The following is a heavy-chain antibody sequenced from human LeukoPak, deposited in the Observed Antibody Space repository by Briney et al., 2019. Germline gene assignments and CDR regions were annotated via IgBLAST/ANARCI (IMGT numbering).Heavy chain of an antibody. V-gene: IGHV3-23*01. D-gene: IGHD3-16*02. CDR3: ARDLGTSKYDYVWGSYRYTYFDY. CDR1: GFTFSSYA. Sequence: GGSLRLSCAASGFTFSSYAMSWVRQAPGKGLEWVSAISGSGGSTYYADSVKGRFTISRDNAKNSLYLQMNSLRAEDTAVYYCARDLGTSKYDYVWGSYRYTYFDYWGQGTLVTVSS. J-gene: IGHJ4*02. CDR2: ISGSGGST.